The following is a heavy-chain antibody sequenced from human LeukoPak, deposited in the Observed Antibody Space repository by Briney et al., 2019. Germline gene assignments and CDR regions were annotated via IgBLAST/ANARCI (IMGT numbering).Heavy chain of an antibody. V-gene: IGHV3-30*18. CDR1: GFTFSSYG. Sequence: GRSLRLSCAASGFTFSSYGMHWVRRAPGKGLEWVAVISYDGSNKYYADSVKGRFTISRDNSKNTLYLQMNSLRAEDTAVYYCAKRAAAGTFDFDYWGQGTLVTVSS. D-gene: IGHD6-13*01. CDR2: ISYDGSNK. CDR3: AKRAAAGTFDFDY. J-gene: IGHJ4*02.